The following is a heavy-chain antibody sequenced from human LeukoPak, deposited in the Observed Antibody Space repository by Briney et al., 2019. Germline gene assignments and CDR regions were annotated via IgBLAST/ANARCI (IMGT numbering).Heavy chain of an antibody. CDR1: GGSFSGYY. Sequence: PSETLSLTCAVYGGSFSGYYWSWIRQPPGKGLEWIGEIDHSGSTNYNPSLKSRVTMSVDTSKNQFSLKLSSVTAADTAVYYCARWGPKLYCSSTSCYRGDYWGQGTLVTVSS. CDR2: IDHSGST. D-gene: IGHD2-2*02. CDR3: ARWGPKLYCSSTSCYRGDY. V-gene: IGHV4-34*01. J-gene: IGHJ4*02.